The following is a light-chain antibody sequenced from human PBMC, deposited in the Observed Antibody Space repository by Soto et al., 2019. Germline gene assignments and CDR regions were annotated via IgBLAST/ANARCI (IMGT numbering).Light chain of an antibody. J-gene: IGKJ1*01. V-gene: IGKV1-5*03. CDR1: QSISIW. Sequence: DIQMTLSPSTLSASVEDRVTITCRASQSISIWLAWYQQKPGKAPKILIYKASSLESGVPSRFSGSGSGTEFTLTISSLQPDDFATYYCQQYSTYTPRTFGQGTKVDIK. CDR2: KAS. CDR3: QQYSTYTPRT.